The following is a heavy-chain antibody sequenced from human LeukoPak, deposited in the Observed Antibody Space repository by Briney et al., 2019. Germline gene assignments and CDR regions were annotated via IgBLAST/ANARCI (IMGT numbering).Heavy chain of an antibody. CDR1: GFSFNKYW. CDR2: INTDGTVT. J-gene: IGHJ4*02. Sequence: GGSLRLSCAASGFSFNKYWMLWVRQAPGKGLESVSRINTDGTVTTYADSVKGRFTVSRDNADNTMFLQMNSVRDEDTAVYYCATKQWLAPPPDSWGQGTPVTVSS. CDR3: ATKQWLAPPPDS. V-gene: IGHV3-74*01. D-gene: IGHD6-19*01.